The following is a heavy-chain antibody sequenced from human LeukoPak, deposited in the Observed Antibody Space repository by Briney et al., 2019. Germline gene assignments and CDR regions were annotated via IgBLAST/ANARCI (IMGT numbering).Heavy chain of an antibody. Sequence: PSVKVSCKASGYTFTTYGITWVRQAPGQGLEWMGWISGYNGNTNYAQKFQGRVTMTTDTSTSTAYMELSSLRSDDTAVYYCARVEKDSSGWYGFDYWGQGTLVTVSS. CDR1: GYTFTTYG. J-gene: IGHJ4*02. CDR3: ARVEKDSSGWYGFDY. CDR2: ISGYNGNT. V-gene: IGHV1-18*01. D-gene: IGHD6-19*01.